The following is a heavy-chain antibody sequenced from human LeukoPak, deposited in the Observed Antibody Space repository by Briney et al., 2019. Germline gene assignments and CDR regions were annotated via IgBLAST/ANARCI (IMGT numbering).Heavy chain of an antibody. Sequence: PSETLSLTCTVSGGSISSGGYYWSWIRQHPGKGLEWIGYIYYSGSTYYNPSLKSRVTISVDTSKNQFSLKLSSVTAADTAVYYCARGYGDYHPYFDYWGQGTLVTVSS. D-gene: IGHD4-17*01. J-gene: IGHJ4*02. CDR1: GGSISSGGYY. CDR2: IYYSGST. CDR3: ARGYGDYHPYFDY. V-gene: IGHV4-31*03.